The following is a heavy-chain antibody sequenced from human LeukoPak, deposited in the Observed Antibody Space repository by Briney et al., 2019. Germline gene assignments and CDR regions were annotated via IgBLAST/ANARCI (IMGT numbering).Heavy chain of an antibody. J-gene: IGHJ4*02. V-gene: IGHV4-39*07. CDR3: ARHRSPSSLSFFDI. D-gene: IGHD2-2*01. CDR2: IYYSGST. Sequence: SETLSLTCTVSGGSSSSSSYYWGWIRQPPGKGLEWIESIYYSGSTYYNPSLKSRVTISVDTSKNQFSLKLSSVIAADTALYYCARHRSPSSLSFFDIWGQGMLVIVSS. CDR1: GGSSSSSSYY.